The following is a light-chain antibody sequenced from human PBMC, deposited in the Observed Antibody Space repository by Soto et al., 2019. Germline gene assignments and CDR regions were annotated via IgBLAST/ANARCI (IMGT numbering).Light chain of an antibody. CDR2: GAS. Sequence: VVSVSPGTLSLSKGERATLSCRASQSVSSSSLAWYQQKPGQAPRLLIFGASSRATGIPDRFSGSGSGTDFTLTISRLEPEDFAVYYCQQYAVSSTFGQGTKVDIK. J-gene: IGKJ1*01. CDR1: QSVSSSS. V-gene: IGKV3-20*01. CDR3: QQYAVSST.